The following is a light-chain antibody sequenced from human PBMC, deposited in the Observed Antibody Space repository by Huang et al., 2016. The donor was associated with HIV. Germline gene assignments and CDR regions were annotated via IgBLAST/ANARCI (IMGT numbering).Light chain of an antibody. Sequence: DIVMTQSPDSLAVSLGERATINCKSNQSVLYNFNNKNYLALFQQKPGKPPKLLIYWASTRESGVPDRFSGSGSGTDFTLSISSLQAEDVAVYYCQQYYNTPQTFGQGTKVEIK. CDR1: QSVLYNFNNKNY. J-gene: IGKJ1*01. CDR2: WAS. CDR3: QQYYNTPQT. V-gene: IGKV4-1*01.